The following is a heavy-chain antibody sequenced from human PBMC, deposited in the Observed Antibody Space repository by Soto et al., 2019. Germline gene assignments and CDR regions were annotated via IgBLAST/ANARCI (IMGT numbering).Heavy chain of an antibody. CDR3: ARASYGSDAFDI. CDR2: IYYSGST. J-gene: IGHJ3*02. D-gene: IGHD3-10*01. V-gene: IGHV4-31*03. CDR1: GGSISSGGYY. Sequence: SETLSLTCTVSGGSISSGGYYWSWIRQHPGKGLEWIGYIYYSGSTYYNPSLKSRVTISVDTSKNQFSLKLSSVTAADTAVYYCARASYGSDAFDIWGQGTMVTVSS.